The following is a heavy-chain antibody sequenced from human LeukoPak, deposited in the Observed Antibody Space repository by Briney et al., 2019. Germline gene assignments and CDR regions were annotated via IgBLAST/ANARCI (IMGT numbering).Heavy chain of an antibody. CDR3: AKGHGSGRNYFDY. V-gene: IGHV3-23*01. CDR2: ISGSGGNT. CDR1: GFTFSNYE. Sequence: GGSLRLSCAASGFTFSNYEMNWVRQAPGKGLEWVSGISGSGGNTYYAEALTGRFTVSRDNSKNTLYLQMNSLRAEDTAVYYCAKGHGSGRNYFDYWGQGTLVTVSS. D-gene: IGHD3-10*01. J-gene: IGHJ4*02.